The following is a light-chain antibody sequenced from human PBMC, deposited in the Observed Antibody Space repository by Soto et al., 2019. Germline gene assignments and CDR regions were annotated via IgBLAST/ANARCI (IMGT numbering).Light chain of an antibody. V-gene: IGLV1-40*01. J-gene: IGLJ2*01. CDR1: SSNIGAGSD. CDR3: QSYDNNLRGVL. CDR2: GNK. Sequence: QSVLTQPPSVSEAPGQIVTISCTGSSSNIGAGSDVHWYQQSPGRVPKLLVYGNKHRPSGVPDRLSASKSGTSASLAITGLQADDEADYYCQSYDNNLRGVLFGGGTKLTVL.